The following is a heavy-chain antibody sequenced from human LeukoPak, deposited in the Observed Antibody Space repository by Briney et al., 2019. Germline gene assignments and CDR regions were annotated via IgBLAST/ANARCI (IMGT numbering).Heavy chain of an antibody. Sequence: GGSLRLSCAASEFTFSNYWMSWVRQAPGKGLEWVANIKQHGREKYYVDSVKGRFSISRDNAKNSLYLQMNSLRAEDTAVYYCAREGSDWNYYYYMDVWGKGTTVTISS. CDR1: EFTFSNYW. V-gene: IGHV3-7*01. CDR3: AREGSDWNYYYYMDV. D-gene: IGHD6-19*01. J-gene: IGHJ6*03. CDR2: IKQHGREK.